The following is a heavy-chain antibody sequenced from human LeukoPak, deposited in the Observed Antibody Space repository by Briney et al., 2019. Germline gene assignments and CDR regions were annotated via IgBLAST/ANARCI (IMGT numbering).Heavy chain of an antibody. Sequence: ASVKVSCRASGYIFTKYVVHWVRQAPGQRPEWMGWIKAGNGDTKYSQNFQDRLTITRDTSASTVYMELSSLTSEDTALYYCARDDCGDTCYPGGYWGQGTLVTVSS. CDR1: GYIFTKYV. J-gene: IGHJ4*02. D-gene: IGHD2-21*01. CDR3: ARDDCGDTCYPGGY. CDR2: IKAGNGDT. V-gene: IGHV1-3*01.